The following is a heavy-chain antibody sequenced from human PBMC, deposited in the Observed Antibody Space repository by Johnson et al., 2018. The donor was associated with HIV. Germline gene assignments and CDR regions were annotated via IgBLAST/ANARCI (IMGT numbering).Heavy chain of an antibody. J-gene: IGHJ3*02. D-gene: IGHD5-12*01. CDR3: ARLRGYSGYDSFDI. CDR2: INWNGGST. Sequence: VQLVESGGGLVQPGRSLRLSCAASGFTFDDYAMHWVRQAPGKGLEWVSGINWNGGSTGYADSVKGRFTISRDNAKNSLYLQMNSLRAEDTALYYCARLRGYSGYDSFDIWGQGTMVTVSS. CDR1: GFTFDDYA. V-gene: IGHV3-20*04.